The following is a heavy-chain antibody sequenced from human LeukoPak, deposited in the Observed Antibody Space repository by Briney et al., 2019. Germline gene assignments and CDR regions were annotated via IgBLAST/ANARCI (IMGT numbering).Heavy chain of an antibody. CDR1: GASISSHY. CDR2: IYDSGSP. CDR3: ARDVPYPFYFDY. Sequence: SETLSLTCSVSGASISSHYWSWIRQPPGEGLEWIGYIYDSGSPNYNPSLKSRVTISVDTSQNQFSLKLNSVTAADTAVYYCARDVPYPFYFDYWGQGAPVTVSS. D-gene: IGHD2-2*01. V-gene: IGHV4-59*11. J-gene: IGHJ4*02.